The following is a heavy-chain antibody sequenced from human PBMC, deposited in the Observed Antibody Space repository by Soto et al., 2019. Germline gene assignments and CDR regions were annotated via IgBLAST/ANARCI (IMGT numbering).Heavy chain of an antibody. CDR3: AKPAVVPAEYFVDY. CDR2: ISYDGSNK. Sequence: SLIVCCSACGLMFGSYGMRWVRQAPGKGLEWVAVISYDGSNKYYADSVKGRFTISRDNSKKTLYLQMNSLRAEDTAVYYCAKPAVVPAEYFVDYRGQGTLVTGSS. V-gene: IGHV3-30*18. J-gene: IGHJ4*02. D-gene: IGHD2-2*01. CDR1: GLMFGSYG.